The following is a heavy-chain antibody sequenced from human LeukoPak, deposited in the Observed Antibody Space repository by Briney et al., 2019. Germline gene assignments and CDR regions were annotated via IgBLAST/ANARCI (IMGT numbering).Heavy chain of an antibody. V-gene: IGHV3-74*01. Sequence: GRSLRLSCAASGFTFSNYAMDWVRQAPGKGLVWVSRINSDGSSTSYADSVKGRFTISRDNAKNTLYLQMNSLRAEDTAVYYCARDRGCSSTSCYLTWNYYYYMDVWGKGTTVTVSS. D-gene: IGHD2-2*01. J-gene: IGHJ6*03. CDR1: GFTFSNYA. CDR3: ARDRGCSSTSCYLTWNYYYYMDV. CDR2: INSDGSST.